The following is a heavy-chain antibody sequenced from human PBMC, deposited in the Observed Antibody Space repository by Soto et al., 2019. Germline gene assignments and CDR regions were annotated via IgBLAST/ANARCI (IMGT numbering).Heavy chain of an antibody. CDR2: IDPSGQGV. V-gene: IGHV3-48*02. CDR3: ARDRMTVDAREAFDI. J-gene: IGHJ3*02. Sequence: EAQLVESGGGLVQTGESLRLSCVASGFMFRSYSVSWVRQAPGKGLEWIAYIDPSGQGVSYADSVRGRFAISRDNVENSLYLQLSSLRDEDTALYYCARDRMTVDAREAFDIWGQGTMVIVSS. CDR1: GFMFRSYS. D-gene: IGHD2-21*02.